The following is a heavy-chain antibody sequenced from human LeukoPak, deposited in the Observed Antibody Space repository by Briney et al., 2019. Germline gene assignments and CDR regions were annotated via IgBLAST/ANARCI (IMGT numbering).Heavy chain of an antibody. CDR3: ARLDIVLMVYALDY. CDR1: GTSISSYY. CDR2: MYISGIT. Sequence: SETLSLTCTVSGTSISSYYWSWIRQPAGKGLEWIGRMYISGITNYNPSLKSRVTISVDTSKNQFSLKLSSVTAADTAVYYCARLDIVLMVYALDYWGQGTLVTVSS. D-gene: IGHD2-8*01. V-gene: IGHV4-4*07. J-gene: IGHJ4*02.